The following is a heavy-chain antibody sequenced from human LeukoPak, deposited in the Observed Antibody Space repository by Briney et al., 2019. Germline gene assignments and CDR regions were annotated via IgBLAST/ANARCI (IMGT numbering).Heavy chain of an antibody. J-gene: IGHJ3*02. V-gene: IGHV3-74*01. CDR1: GFTFSSSW. D-gene: IGHD2-15*01. CDR3: ARGGPPPVVGACDI. CDR2: SNGDGSST. Sequence: PGESLRLSCAASGFTFSSSWMHWVRQAPGKGLVWVSRSNGDGSSTSYADSVKGRFTISRDNAKNTLYLQMNSLKVEDTAVYYCARGGPPPVVGACDIWGQGTVVTVSS.